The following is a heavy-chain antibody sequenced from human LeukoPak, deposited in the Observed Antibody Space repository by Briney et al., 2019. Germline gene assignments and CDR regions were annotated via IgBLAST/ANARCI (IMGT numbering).Heavy chain of an antibody. D-gene: IGHD2-15*01. Sequence: GGCLRLSCAASVFTFSIYWMSCVRQAPGRGREWVANIKQDGSEKYYVDSVKGRFTISRDNAKNSLYLQMNSLRAEDTAVYYCARSPNCSGGSCYIFGYFDYWGQGTLVTVSS. CDR1: VFTFSIYW. CDR2: IKQDGSEK. V-gene: IGHV3-7*03. J-gene: IGHJ4*02. CDR3: ARSPNCSGGSCYIFGYFDY.